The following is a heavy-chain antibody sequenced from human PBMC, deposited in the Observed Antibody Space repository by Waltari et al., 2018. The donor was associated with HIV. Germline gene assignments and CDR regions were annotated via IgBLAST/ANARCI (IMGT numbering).Heavy chain of an antibody. Sequence: QVQLQESGPGLVKPSQTLSLTCTVSGGSISSGGYYWSWIRQTPGKGLEWIGYIYYSGSTYYNPSLKSRVTISVDTSKNQFSLKLSSVTAADTAVYYCARDSPYDSSGYYYVGAFDIWGQGTMVTVSS. V-gene: IGHV4-31*03. D-gene: IGHD3-22*01. CDR2: IYYSGST. CDR3: ARDSPYDSSGYYYVGAFDI. J-gene: IGHJ3*02. CDR1: GGSISSGGYY.